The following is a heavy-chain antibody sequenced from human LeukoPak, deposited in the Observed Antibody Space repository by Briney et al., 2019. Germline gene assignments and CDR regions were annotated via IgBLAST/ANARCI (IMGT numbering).Heavy chain of an antibody. J-gene: IGHJ4*02. Sequence: GGSLRLSCAASGFTFSSYSMNWVRQAPGKGLEWVSSISSSTNYIYYADSVKGRFTISRDNANNSLYLQMNSLRAEDTAVYYCARDLVSTVTGGLYWGQGTLVTVSS. D-gene: IGHD4-17*01. CDR2: ISSSTNYI. CDR1: GFTFSSYS. CDR3: ARDLVSTVTGGLY. V-gene: IGHV3-21*01.